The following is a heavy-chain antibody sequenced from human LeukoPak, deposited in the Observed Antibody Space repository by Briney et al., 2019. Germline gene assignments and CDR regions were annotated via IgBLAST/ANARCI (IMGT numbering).Heavy chain of an antibody. CDR1: GGSFSGFR. J-gene: IGHJ4*02. D-gene: IGHD6-13*01. V-gene: IGHV4-34*01. CDR3: ARQRIAAAPDY. Sequence: SETLSLTCAVSGGSFSGFRWHWIRQPPGKGPEWIGEINHSGGTTYNPSLKSRVTISVDTSKNQFSLKLSSVTAADTAVYYCARQRIAAAPDYWGQGTLVTVSS. CDR2: INHSGGT.